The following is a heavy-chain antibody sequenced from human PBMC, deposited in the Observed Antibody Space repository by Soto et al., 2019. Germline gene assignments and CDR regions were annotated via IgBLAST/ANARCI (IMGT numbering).Heavy chain of an antibody. D-gene: IGHD6-13*01. CDR3: AKEHHYSRRWSEFDY. Sequence: GGSLRLSCAASGFTFSSYAMSWVRQAPGKGLEWVSAISGSGVSTYYADSVKGRFTISRDNSKNTLYLQMNSLRAEDTAVYYCAKEHHYSRRWSEFDYWGKGTLVTVSS. CDR2: ISGSGVST. J-gene: IGHJ4*02. CDR1: GFTFSSYA. V-gene: IGHV3-23*01.